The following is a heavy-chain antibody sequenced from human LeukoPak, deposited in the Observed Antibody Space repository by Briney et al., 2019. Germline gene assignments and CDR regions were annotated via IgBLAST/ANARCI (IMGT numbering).Heavy chain of an antibody. V-gene: IGHV1-18*01. CDR1: GYTFTSYG. CDR3: ARARVGRTHGRASDI. D-gene: IGHD2-2*01. CDR2: ISAYNGNT. J-gene: IGHJ3*02. Sequence: ASVKVSCKASGYTFTSYGISWVRQAPGQGLEWMGWISAYNGNTNYAQKLQGRVTMTTDTSTSTAYMELRSLRSDDTAVYYCARARVGRTHGRASDIWGQGTMVTVSS.